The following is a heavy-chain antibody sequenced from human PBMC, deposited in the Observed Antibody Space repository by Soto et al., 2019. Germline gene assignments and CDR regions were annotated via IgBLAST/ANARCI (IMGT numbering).Heavy chain of an antibody. J-gene: IGHJ5*02. Sequence: LSLTCTVSGDSLSGHFWSWIRQPAGKGLEWVGRIHSTGVTSYNPSLKSRVTMSVDTSNNQFSLNLRSVTAADTAVYYCTRGAGPPWFDLWGQGTQVTVSS. CDR2: IHSTGVT. V-gene: IGHV4-4*07. CDR3: TRGAGPPWFDL. CDR1: GDSLSGHF.